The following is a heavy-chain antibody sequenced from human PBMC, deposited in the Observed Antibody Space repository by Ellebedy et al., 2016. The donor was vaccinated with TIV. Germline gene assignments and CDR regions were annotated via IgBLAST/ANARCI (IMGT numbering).Heavy chain of an antibody. D-gene: IGHD1-26*01. J-gene: IGHJ4*02. CDR2: IITILDIT. CDR1: GGTFSNSA. CDR3: ARWGGYSGTFQGPFDF. V-gene: IGHV1-69*04. Sequence: AASVKVSCKASGGTFSNSAISWVRQAPGQGIEWMGRIITILDITNYAQRFQGRVTITADKSTTTAYMELASRTSDDTAVYYCARWGGYSGTFQGPFDFWGQGTLVTVAS.